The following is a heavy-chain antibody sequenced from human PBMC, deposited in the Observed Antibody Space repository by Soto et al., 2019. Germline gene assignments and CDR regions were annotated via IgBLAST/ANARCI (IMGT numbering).Heavy chain of an antibody. D-gene: IGHD1-20*01. CDR2: IIPMFGAA. Sequence: QVHLVQSGSEVKKPGSSVKVSCKASGGTFTSYAISWVRQAPGQGLEWMGGIIPMFGAADYAQNFQGRVTITADKSTSTAYTELSSLRSEDTAVYYCARDRPASYIPYGMDVWGQGTTVTVSS. J-gene: IGHJ6*02. V-gene: IGHV1-69*06. CDR3: ARDRPASYIPYGMDV. CDR1: GGTFTSYA.